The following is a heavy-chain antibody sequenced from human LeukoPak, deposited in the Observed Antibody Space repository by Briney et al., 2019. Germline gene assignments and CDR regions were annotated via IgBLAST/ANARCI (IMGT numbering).Heavy chain of an antibody. J-gene: IGHJ6*03. Sequence: SVKVSCKASGGTFSSYAISWVRQAPGQGLEWMGGIIPIFGTANYAQKFQGRVTMTRDTSTSTVYMELSSLRSEDTAVYYCATSSCSSTSCRPYYYYMDVWGKGTTVTVSS. D-gene: IGHD2-2*01. CDR1: GGTFSSYA. CDR3: ATSSCSSTSCRPYYYYMDV. CDR2: IIPIFGTA. V-gene: IGHV1-69*05.